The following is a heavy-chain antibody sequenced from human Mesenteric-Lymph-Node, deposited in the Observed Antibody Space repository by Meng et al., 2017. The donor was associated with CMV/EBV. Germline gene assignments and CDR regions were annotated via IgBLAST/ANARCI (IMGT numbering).Heavy chain of an antibody. CDR3: ARERRVGIFDP. V-gene: IGHV4-61*08. CDR1: GGAVSRDGHY. J-gene: IGHJ5*02. Sequence: TCNVSGGAVSRDGHYWSWIRQPPGKRLEYIGYIYYSGNTNYNPSLKSRVTISVHTSKNQFSLKVSSVTAADTAVYYCARERRVGIFDPRGQGTLVTVSS. D-gene: IGHD1-26*01. CDR2: IYYSGNT.